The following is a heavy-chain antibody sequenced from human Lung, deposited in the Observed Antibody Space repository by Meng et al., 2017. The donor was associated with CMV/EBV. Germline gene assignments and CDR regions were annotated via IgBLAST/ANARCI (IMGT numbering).Heavy chain of an antibody. J-gene: IGHJ6*02. CDR3: AKDMIAATGVGYRYYYYGMDV. D-gene: IGHD6-13*01. CDR2: ISWNHGNI. CDR1: GFTFDDYA. V-gene: IGHV3-9*01. Sequence: GGSLRLSCAASGFTFDDYAMYWVRQAPGKGLQWVPGISWNHGNIDYADSVKGRFTISRDNAKNFLYLQMNSLRPEDTAVYYCAKDMIAATGVGYRYYYYGMDVWGQGTTVTVSS.